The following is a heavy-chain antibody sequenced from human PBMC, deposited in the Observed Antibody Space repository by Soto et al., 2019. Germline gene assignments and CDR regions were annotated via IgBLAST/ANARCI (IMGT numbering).Heavy chain of an antibody. V-gene: IGHV4-39*01. CDR2: IYYSGSP. D-gene: IGHD6-13*01. J-gene: IGHJ4*02. CDR1: GGSISSTGHY. CDR3: ARLMGVTAADY. Sequence: QLQLQGSGPGLVKPSETLSLTCTVSGGSISSTGHYWGWIRQPPGKGLEWIGNIYYSGSPYYNPSLKSRVTISADTSRNQFSLILNSVSAADTAVYYCARLMGVTAADYWGQGTLVTVSS.